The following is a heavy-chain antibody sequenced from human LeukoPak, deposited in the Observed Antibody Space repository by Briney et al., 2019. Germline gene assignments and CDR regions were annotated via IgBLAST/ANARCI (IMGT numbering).Heavy chain of an antibody. D-gene: IGHD2-8*01. V-gene: IGHV4-39*01. CDR2: IYYSGST. J-gene: IGHJ4*02. Sequence: SETPSLTCTVSGGSISSSSYYWAWIRQPPGKGLEWIGSIYYSGSTHYNPSLKSRVTISVDTSKNEFSLKLTSVTAADTAVYYCARNNTLMMYPRGGEDKGFDYWGQGTLVTVSS. CDR1: GGSISSSSYY. CDR3: ARNNTLMMYPRGGEDKGFDY.